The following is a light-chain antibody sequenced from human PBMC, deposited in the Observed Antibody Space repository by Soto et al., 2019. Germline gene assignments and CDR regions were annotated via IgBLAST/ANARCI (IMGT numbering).Light chain of an antibody. CDR2: EVS. CDR1: SSDIGASNY. J-gene: IGLJ2*01. V-gene: IGLV2-8*01. Sequence: QSALTQPPSASGSPGQSVTISCTGTSSDIGASNYVSWYRQHPGKAPKLMISEVSKRPSGVPDRFSGSKSGNTASLSVSGLHAEDEADYYCSSRAGTNKMVFGGGTKLTVL. CDR3: SSRAGTNKMV.